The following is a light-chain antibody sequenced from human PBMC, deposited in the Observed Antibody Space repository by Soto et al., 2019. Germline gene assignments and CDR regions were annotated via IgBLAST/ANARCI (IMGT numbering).Light chain of an antibody. V-gene: IGKV3-20*01. CDR3: QQYCSSPWT. CDR1: ESVSSSY. J-gene: IGKJ1*01. CDR2: GAS. Sequence: EIVLTQSPGTLSLSPGERATLSCRASESVSSSYLAWYQQNPGQAPRLLIYGASSRATGIPDRFGGSGSGTDFTLTISRLEPEDFAVYYCQQYCSSPWTFGQGTKVEIK.